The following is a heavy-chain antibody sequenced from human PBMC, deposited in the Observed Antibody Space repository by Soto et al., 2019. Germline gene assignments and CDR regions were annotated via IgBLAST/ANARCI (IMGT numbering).Heavy chain of an antibody. D-gene: IGHD1-26*01. CDR1: RLIFSSFA. V-gene: IGHV3-30*04. J-gene: IGHJ3*01. Sequence: QVQLVESGGDVVQPGGSLRFSCEGSRLIFSSFAMHWDRQAPGRGREWVSVISPDGSDTFYAESVKGRFTISRDNSKNTMYVQMNSLRPEDTAIYYCARDGGSPGNYYSASDLWGQGTMVTVSS. CDR2: ISPDGSDT. CDR3: ARDGGSPGNYYSASDL.